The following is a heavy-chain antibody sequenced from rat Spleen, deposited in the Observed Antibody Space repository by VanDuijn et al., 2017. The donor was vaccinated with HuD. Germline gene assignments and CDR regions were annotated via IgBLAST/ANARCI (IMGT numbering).Heavy chain of an antibody. CDR3: ATDYDGYVMDA. J-gene: IGHJ4*01. D-gene: IGHD1-12*02. CDR1: GFTFSDHY. CDR2: ISSDGSST. Sequence: EVQLVESGGGLVQPGRSLKLSCAASGFTFSDHYMAWVRQAPTKGLEWVATISSDGSSTYYRDSVKGRFTISRDNAKSTLYLQMDSLRSEDTATYYCATDYDGYVMDAWGQGASVTVSS. V-gene: IGHV5-20*01.